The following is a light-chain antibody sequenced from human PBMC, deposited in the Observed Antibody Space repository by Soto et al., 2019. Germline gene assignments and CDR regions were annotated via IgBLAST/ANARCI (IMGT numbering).Light chain of an antibody. Sequence: IQLTQSPSSLSASVGDRGTITCRASQGISSNLAWYQQKPGRAPKLLIFGASTLQSGVPSRFSGSGSGTDFTLTISRLQPEDFATYFCQQLNSYPPCTFGQGTKVEIK. CDR3: QQLNSYPPCT. J-gene: IGKJ1*01. CDR1: QGISSN. V-gene: IGKV1-9*01. CDR2: GAS.